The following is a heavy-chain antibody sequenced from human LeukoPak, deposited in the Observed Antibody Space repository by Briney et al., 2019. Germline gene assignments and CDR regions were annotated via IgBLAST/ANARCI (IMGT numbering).Heavy chain of an antibody. CDR3: VRDPEVLDY. V-gene: IGHV3-48*02. J-gene: IGHJ4*02. CDR2: ISRGRPTV. Sequence: GGSLRLSCAASGFTFSSYSMNWVRQAPGKGLEWVSYISRGRPTVHYADSVRGRFTISRDNAKNSLYLQMNSLRDEDTAVYYCVRDPEVLDYWGQGALVTVSS. CDR1: GFTFSSYS.